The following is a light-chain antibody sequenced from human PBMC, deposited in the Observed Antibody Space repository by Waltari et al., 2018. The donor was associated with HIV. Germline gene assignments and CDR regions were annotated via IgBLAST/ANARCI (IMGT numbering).Light chain of an antibody. Sequence: QSALTQPASVSGSLGQSVTLSCTGANSDIVGYNYVSWYQQHPGKAPKLIIHEVSNRPSGVSDRFSGSKSGNTASLTISGLQAEDESDYYCSSFITTTTHVVFGGGTRLTVL. CDR2: EVS. J-gene: IGLJ2*01. V-gene: IGLV2-14*01. CDR1: NSDIVGYNY. CDR3: SSFITTTTHVV.